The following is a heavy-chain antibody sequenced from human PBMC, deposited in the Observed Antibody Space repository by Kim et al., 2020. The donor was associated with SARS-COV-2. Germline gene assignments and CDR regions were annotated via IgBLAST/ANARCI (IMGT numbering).Heavy chain of an antibody. CDR2: IYYSGST. V-gene: IGHV4-59*08. J-gene: IGHJ3*02. CDR3: ARLDYGDYDEAFDI. CDR1: GGSISPYY. Sequence: SETLSLTCTFSGGSISPYYWSWIRQPPGQQLEWIAYIYYSGSTRYNPSLQSRVTISVDTSKNQLSLKLSSVTAADTAVYYCARLDYGDYDEAFDIWGQGT. D-gene: IGHD4-17*01.